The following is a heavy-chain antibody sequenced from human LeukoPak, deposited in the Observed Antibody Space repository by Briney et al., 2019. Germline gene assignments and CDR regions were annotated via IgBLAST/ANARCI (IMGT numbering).Heavy chain of an antibody. V-gene: IGHV3-30*04. J-gene: IGHJ4*02. D-gene: IGHD2-15*01. CDR1: GFTFSSYT. CDR2: ISYDGSNK. CDR3: ARERCSRSGGSCMNTPDFDY. Sequence: PGRSLRLSCAASGFTFSSYTMHWVRQAPGKGLEWVAVISYDGSNKYYADSVKGRFTTSRDNAKNSLYLQMNSLRAEDTAVYYCARERCSRSGGSCMNTPDFDYWGQGTLVTVSS.